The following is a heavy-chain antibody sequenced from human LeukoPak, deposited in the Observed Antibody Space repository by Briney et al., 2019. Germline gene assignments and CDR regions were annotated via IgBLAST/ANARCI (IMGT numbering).Heavy chain of an antibody. CDR1: GFTFSSYW. CDR2: IKQDRSEK. V-gene: IGHV3-7*01. CDR3: ARELRSDYYGSGSYPDAFDI. Sequence: GGSLRLSCAASGFTFSSYWMSWVRQAPGKGLEWVANIKQDRSEKYYVDSVKGRFTISRDNAKNSLYLQMNSLRAEDTAVYYCARELRSDYYGSGSYPDAFDIWGQGTMVTVSS. D-gene: IGHD3-10*01. J-gene: IGHJ3*02.